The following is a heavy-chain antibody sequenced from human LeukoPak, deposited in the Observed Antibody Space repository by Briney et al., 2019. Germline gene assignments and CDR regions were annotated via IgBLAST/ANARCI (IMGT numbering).Heavy chain of an antibody. V-gene: IGHV1-69*05. Sequence: GASVKVSCKASGGTFSSYAISWVRQAPGQGLEWMGRIIPIFGTANYAQKLQGRVTMTTDTSTSTAYMELRSLRSDDTAVYYCARDQLAEDWFDPWGQGTLVTVSS. CDR2: IIPIFGTA. CDR3: ARDQLAEDWFDP. J-gene: IGHJ5*02. CDR1: GGTFSSYA. D-gene: IGHD6-13*01.